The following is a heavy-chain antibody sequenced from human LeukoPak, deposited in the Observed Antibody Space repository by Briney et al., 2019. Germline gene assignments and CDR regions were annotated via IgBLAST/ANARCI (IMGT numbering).Heavy chain of an antibody. Sequence: PSETLSLTCSVSGGSISSHYWSWIRQPAGKGLEWIGRVHVTRGTNYNPSLKSRVTMSVDTSKSQFSLRLSSVTAADTAVYYCARGLSSSWYPHPLYYFDYWGQGTLVTVSS. CDR3: ARGLSSSWYPHPLYYFDY. V-gene: IGHV4-4*07. D-gene: IGHD6-13*01. CDR2: VHVTRGT. CDR1: GGSISSHY. J-gene: IGHJ4*02.